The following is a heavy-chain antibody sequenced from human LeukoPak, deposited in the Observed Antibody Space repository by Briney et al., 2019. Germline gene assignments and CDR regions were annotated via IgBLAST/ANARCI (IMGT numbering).Heavy chain of an antibody. CDR2: IIPTLGIA. D-gene: IGHD5-12*01. Sequence: GASVKVSCKASGGTFSSYAISWVRQAPGQGLEWMGRIIPTLGIANYAQKFQGRVTITADKSTSTAYMELSSLRFEDTAVYYCARERGGYRAFDYWGQGTLVTVSS. J-gene: IGHJ4*02. CDR3: ARERGGYRAFDY. CDR1: GGTFSSYA. V-gene: IGHV1-69*04.